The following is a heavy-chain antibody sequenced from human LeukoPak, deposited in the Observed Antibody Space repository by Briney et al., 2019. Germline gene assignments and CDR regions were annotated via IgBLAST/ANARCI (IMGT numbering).Heavy chain of an antibody. CDR2: ISSSSNNI. D-gene: IGHD4-23*01. V-gene: IGHV3-21*01. J-gene: IGHJ1*01. CDR3: VYGGGYFQH. Sequence: GGSLRLSCAASGFTFSSYSMDWVRQAPGKGLEWVSSISSSSNNIYYADSVKGRFTITRDNGKNSLYLLMNSLRAEDTAVYYCVYGGGYFQHWGQGTLVTVSS. CDR1: GFTFSSYS.